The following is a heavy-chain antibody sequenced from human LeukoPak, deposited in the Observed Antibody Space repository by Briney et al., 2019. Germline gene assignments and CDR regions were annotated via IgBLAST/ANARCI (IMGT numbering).Heavy chain of an antibody. CDR2: IWHDGSKR. CDR3: TRDADTSEHFSWLDL. Sequence: GGSLRLSCAASGFTFSYYGMQWVRQAPGKGLEWVALIWHDGSKRYYADSVKGRFTISRDNSKNILYLQMTSLRAEDTAVHYCTRDADTSEHFSWLDLWGQGTLVTASS. D-gene: IGHD3-22*01. V-gene: IGHV3-33*01. CDR1: GFTFSYYG. J-gene: IGHJ5*02.